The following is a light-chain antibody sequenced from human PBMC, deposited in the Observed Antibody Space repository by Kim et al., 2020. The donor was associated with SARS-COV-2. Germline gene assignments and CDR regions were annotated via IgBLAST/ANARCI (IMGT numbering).Light chain of an antibody. J-gene: IGLJ2*01. V-gene: IGLV2-14*04. CDR3: SSYTSSSTSVV. CDR1: SSDVGSDKY. CDR2: DVS. Sequence: SITISCTGSSSDVGSDKYVPWYQQHPGKAPKLMIYDVSKRPSGVSNRFSGSKSGNTASLTISGLQAEDEADYYCSSYTSSSTSVVFGGGTKLTVL.